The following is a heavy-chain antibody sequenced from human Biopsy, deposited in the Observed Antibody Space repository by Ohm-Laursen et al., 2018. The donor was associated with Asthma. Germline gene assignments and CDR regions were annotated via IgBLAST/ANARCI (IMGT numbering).Heavy chain of an antibody. CDR2: INAANGNT. CDR1: GYTFINYA. Sequence: ASVKVSCKSSGYTFINYAIHWVRQAPGHSLEWMGWINAANGNTKYSQKFQGRVTITRDTSASTAYMDLRSLRSEDTAMYYCARTYYDFLTGQVNDAFALWGQGTMVTVSS. CDR3: ARTYYDFLTGQVNDAFAL. D-gene: IGHD3-9*01. V-gene: IGHV1-3*01. J-gene: IGHJ3*01.